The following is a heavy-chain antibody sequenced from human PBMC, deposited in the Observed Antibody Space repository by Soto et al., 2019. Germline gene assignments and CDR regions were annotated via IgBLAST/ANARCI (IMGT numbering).Heavy chain of an antibody. J-gene: IGHJ3*02. CDR3: AKCIQVHWNYDAFHI. CDR2: ITASGGTT. Sequence: EVNLLESGGGLVQPGGSLRLSCAASGFTCSSYSMSWVRQAPGKGLEWVSHITASGGTTYYADSVKGRFTISRDSSRNTLYLQMNSLRAEDTALYYCAKCIQVHWNYDAFHIWGQGTMVTVSS. D-gene: IGHD1-7*01. V-gene: IGHV3-23*01. CDR1: GFTCSSYS.